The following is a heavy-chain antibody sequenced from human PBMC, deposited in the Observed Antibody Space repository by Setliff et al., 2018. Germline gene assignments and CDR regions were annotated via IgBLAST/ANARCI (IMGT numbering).Heavy chain of an antibody. D-gene: IGHD6-19*01. CDR3: AREQWLDPPGYYYMDV. Sequence: PSETLSLTCTVSGDSISSGDYFWSWIRQPPGKGLEWIAYIYHSGSAYYNPSLKSRVTISMDTSKNQFSLKVSSVTAADMAVYYCAREQWLDPPGYYYMDVWAKGTTVTVSS. CDR1: GDSISSGDYF. CDR2: IYHSGSA. J-gene: IGHJ6*03. V-gene: IGHV4-30-4*08.